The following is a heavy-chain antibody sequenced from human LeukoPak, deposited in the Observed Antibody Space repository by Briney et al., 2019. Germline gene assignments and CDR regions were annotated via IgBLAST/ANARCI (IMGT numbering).Heavy chain of an antibody. V-gene: IGHV3-23*01. CDR3: ANRISGSSS. CDR2: IRNSDGMT. CDR1: GFSINTYT. J-gene: IGHJ5*02. Sequence: GQSLRLSCDASGFSINTYTMYWVRQAPGQGLEWVSGIRNSDGMTYYADSVRGRFTISTDNSKNTLYLQMNSLRAEDTGVYYCANRISGSSSWGQGTLVAVSS. D-gene: IGHD1-26*01.